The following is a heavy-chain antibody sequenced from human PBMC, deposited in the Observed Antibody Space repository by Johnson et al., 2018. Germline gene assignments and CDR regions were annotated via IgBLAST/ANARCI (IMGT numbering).Heavy chain of an antibody. CDR1: GFTFSSYG. Sequence: QVQLVESGGGVVQPGRSLRLSCAASGFTFSSYGMHWVRQAPGKGLEWVAVISYDGSNKYYADSVKGRFTISRDNSKNTLYLQMNSLRAVDTAVYYCARDPNYNGSGSYYNYYYYYMDVWGKGTTVTVSS. D-gene: IGHD3-10*01. CDR2: ISYDGSNK. CDR3: ARDPNYNGSGSYYNYYYYYMDV. J-gene: IGHJ6*03. V-gene: IGHV3-30*03.